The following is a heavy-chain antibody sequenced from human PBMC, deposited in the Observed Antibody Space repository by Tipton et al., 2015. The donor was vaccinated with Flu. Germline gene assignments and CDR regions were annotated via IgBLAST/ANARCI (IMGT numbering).Heavy chain of an antibody. D-gene: IGHD6-13*01. CDR2: ISSSGSTI. J-gene: IGHJ2*01. CDR1: GFTFSNAW. Sequence: SLRLSCAASGFTFSNAWMSWVRQAPGKGLEWVSYISSSGSTIYYADSVKGRFTISRDNAKNSLYLQMNSLRAEDTAVYYCARALGLFPGIAAAGTGWYFDFWGRGTLVTVSS. V-gene: IGHV3-11*01. CDR3: ARALGLFPGIAAAGTGWYFDF.